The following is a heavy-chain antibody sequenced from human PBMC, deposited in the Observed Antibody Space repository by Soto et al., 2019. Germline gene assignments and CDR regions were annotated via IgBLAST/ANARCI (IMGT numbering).Heavy chain of an antibody. V-gene: IGHV3-23*01. D-gene: IGHD2-21*01. CDR3: AKGTLSGVWCSFDF. J-gene: IGHJ4*02. CDR2: ISGSGGST. CDR1: AFTFTNYA. Sequence: PGGSLRLSCAASAFTFTNYAMNWVRQAPRKGLEWVSAISGSGGSTYYADSVKGRFTISRDNSKNTLYLQMNSLRAEDTAVYYCAKGTLSGVWCSFDFCGQGTLVPVSS.